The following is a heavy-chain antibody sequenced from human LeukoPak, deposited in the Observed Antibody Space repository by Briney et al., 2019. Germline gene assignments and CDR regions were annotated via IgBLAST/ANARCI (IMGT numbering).Heavy chain of an antibody. Sequence: SVKVSCKASGGTFSSYAISWVRQAPGQGLEWMGRIIPILGIANYAQKFQGRVTITAGKSTSTAYMELSSLRSEDTAVYYCARSRRNTAMVPLGYWGQGTLVTVSS. J-gene: IGHJ4*02. CDR3: ARSRRNTAMVPLGY. CDR1: GGTFSSYA. V-gene: IGHV1-69*04. D-gene: IGHD5-18*01. CDR2: IIPILGIA.